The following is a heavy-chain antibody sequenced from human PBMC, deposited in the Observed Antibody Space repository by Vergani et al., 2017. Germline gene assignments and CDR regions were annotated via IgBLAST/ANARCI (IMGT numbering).Heavy chain of an antibody. Sequence: EVPLVQSGAEVKKPGATMKISCKVSGYTFTDHSMHWVTQAPGKGLEWMGLVDPEDGETIYAEKFKGRVTIAADTSTDTAHLELSSLRSEDTAVYYCATPQTVTTGGMEVWGQGTTVIVSS. V-gene: IGHV1-69-2*01. CDR1: GYTFTDHS. J-gene: IGHJ6*02. CDR3: ATPQTVTTGGMEV. D-gene: IGHD4-17*01. CDR2: VDPEDGET.